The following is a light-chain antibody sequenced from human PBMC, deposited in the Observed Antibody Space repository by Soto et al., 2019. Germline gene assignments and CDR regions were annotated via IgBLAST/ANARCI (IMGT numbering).Light chain of an antibody. CDR2: DAS. Sequence: EIVLTQSPATLSLSPGERATLSCRASQSVSSYLAWYQQKPGQAPRLLIYDASNRATGIPARFSGSGSGTDFTLTISSLEPEDFAVYYCQRRSNWRELTFGGGTKVEIK. CDR1: QSVSSY. V-gene: IGKV3-11*01. CDR3: QRRSNWRELT. J-gene: IGKJ4*01.